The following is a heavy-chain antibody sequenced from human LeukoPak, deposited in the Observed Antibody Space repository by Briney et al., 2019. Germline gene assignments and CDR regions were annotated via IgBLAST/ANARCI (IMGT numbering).Heavy chain of an antibody. V-gene: IGHV1-2*02. D-gene: IGHD3-10*01. CDR3: AREGSVGPYNWFDP. CDR1: GYTLSDYY. Sequence: ASVKVSCKASGYTLSDYYIHWVRQAPGQGLEWMAWINPNSGGTNYAQRFEGRVTMTRDTSISTAYMELSRLTSDDTAVYYCAREGSVGPYNWFDPWGQGTLVTVSS. J-gene: IGHJ5*02. CDR2: INPNSGGT.